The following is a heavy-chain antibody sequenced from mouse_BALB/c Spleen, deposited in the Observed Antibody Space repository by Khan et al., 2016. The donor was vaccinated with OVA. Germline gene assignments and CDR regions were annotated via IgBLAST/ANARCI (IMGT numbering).Heavy chain of an antibody. J-gene: IGHJ3*01. D-gene: IGHD4-1*01. CDR2: ISSGGDYT. CDR1: GFTFSSYS. Sequence: DVQLVESGGDLVKPGGSLKLSCAASGFTFSSYSMSWVRQTPDKRLEWVATISSGGDYTYYPDSVKGRFTISRDNAENDLYLQMSSLRSEDTAMYYCASHLTGSFAYWGQGTLVTVSA. CDR3: ASHLTGSFAY. V-gene: IGHV5-6*01.